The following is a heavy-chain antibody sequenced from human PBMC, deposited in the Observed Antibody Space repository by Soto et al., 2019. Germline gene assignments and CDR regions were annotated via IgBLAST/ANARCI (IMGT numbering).Heavy chain of an antibody. CDR1: GGSFSGYY. Sequence: SETLSLTCAVYGGSFSGYYWSWIRQPPGKGLEWIGEINHSGSTNYNPSLKSRVTISVDTSKNQFSLKLSSVTAADTAVYYCARDTHRGPYVGRFDPWGQGTLVTVSS. V-gene: IGHV4-34*01. J-gene: IGHJ5*02. CDR2: INHSGST. D-gene: IGHD1-26*01. CDR3: ARDTHRGPYVGRFDP.